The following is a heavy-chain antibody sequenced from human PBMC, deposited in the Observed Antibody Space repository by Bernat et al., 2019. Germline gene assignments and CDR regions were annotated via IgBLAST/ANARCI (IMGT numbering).Heavy chain of an antibody. CDR2: IRNTAYGGTT. CDR1: GFTFGDYA. V-gene: IGHV3-49*03. D-gene: IGHD2-15*01. Sequence: EVQLVESGGGLVQPGRSLRLSCITSGFTFGDYALSWFRQAPGKGLEWVGFIRNTAYGGTTEYATSVKGRFTISRDDSKSIAYLQISSLKTEDTAVYYCSRLGYCSGGSCLFDYWGQGTLVTVSS. J-gene: IGHJ4*02. CDR3: SRLGYCSGGSCLFDY.